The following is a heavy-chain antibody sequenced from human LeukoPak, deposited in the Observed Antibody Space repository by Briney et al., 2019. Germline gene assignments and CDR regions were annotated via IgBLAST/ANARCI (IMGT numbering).Heavy chain of an antibody. D-gene: IGHD3-10*01. Sequence: PSETLSLTCTVSGGSISSSSYYWGWIRQPPGKGLEWNGSIYYSGSTYYNPSLKSRVTISVDTSKNQFSLKLSSVTAADTAVYYCARLTRFNLRGVIMYWFDPWGQGTLVTVSS. V-gene: IGHV4-39*01. CDR3: ARLTRFNLRGVIMYWFDP. CDR2: IYYSGST. J-gene: IGHJ5*02. CDR1: GGSISSSSYY.